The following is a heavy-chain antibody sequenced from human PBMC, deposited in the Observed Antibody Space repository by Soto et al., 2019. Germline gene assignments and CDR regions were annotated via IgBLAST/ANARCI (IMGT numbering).Heavy chain of an antibody. CDR1: GGSFSGYY. Sequence: XGTLSLTCAVYGGSFSGYYWSWIRQPPGKGLEWIGEINHSGSTNYNPSLKSRVTISVDTSKNQFSLKLSSVTAADTAVYYCARVIRYYYYGMDVWGQGTTVTVSS. V-gene: IGHV4-34*01. CDR3: ARVIRYYYYGMDV. CDR2: INHSGST. D-gene: IGHD3-16*01. J-gene: IGHJ6*02.